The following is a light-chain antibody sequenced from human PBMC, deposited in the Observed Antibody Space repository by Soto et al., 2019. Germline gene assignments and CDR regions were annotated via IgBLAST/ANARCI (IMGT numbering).Light chain of an antibody. CDR1: TNDVGYYHY. Sequence: LTQPPCASGFPGQSFTMSCTGTTNDVGYYHYVSWYQQHPGKAPKLVIYEVTKRPSGVPDRVSASKSGNTASLTGSGLRGEAEAHYYCRSYAGSNNSVFGSGTNVTVL. CDR3: RSYAGSNNSV. J-gene: IGLJ1*01. V-gene: IGLV2-8*01. CDR2: EVT.